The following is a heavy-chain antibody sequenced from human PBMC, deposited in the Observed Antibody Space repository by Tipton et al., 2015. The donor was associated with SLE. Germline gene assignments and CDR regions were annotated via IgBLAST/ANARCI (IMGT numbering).Heavy chain of an antibody. V-gene: IGHV4-34*01. D-gene: IGHD6-13*01. CDR1: GGSFSGYY. CDR3: ARHLYATAAIDY. Sequence: TLSLTCAVYGGSFSGYYWSWIRQPPGKGLEWIGSIYHSGSTYYNPSLKSRVTISVDTSKNQFSLKLSSVTAADTAVYYCARHLYATAAIDYWGQGTLVTVSS. CDR2: IYHSGST. J-gene: IGHJ4*02.